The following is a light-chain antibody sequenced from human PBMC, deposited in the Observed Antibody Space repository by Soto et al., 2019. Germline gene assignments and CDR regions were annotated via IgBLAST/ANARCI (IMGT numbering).Light chain of an antibody. CDR1: QSVGSH. V-gene: IGKV3-11*01. CDR2: LAS. Sequence: EIVLTQSPDTLSVSPGERATLSCRASQSVGSHLAWYQQIPGQAPRLLIYLASNRAAGVPARFSGSGSGTDFTLTISDVEPEDFAVYYCHQRQSWPRTFGQGTKVDIK. CDR3: HQRQSWPRT. J-gene: IGKJ1*01.